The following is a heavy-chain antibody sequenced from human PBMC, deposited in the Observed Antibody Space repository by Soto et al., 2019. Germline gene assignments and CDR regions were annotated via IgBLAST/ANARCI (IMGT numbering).Heavy chain of an antibody. D-gene: IGHD2-2*01. V-gene: IGHV3-30-3*01. Sequence: GGSLRLSCAASGFTFSSYAMHWVRQAPGKGLEWVAVISYDGSNKYYADSVKGRFTISRDNSKNTLYLQMNSLRAEDTAVYYCVRKKCSSTSCYAGFDYWGQGTLVTVSS. CDR3: VRKKCSSTSCYAGFDY. CDR2: ISYDGSNK. CDR1: GFTFSSYA. J-gene: IGHJ4*02.